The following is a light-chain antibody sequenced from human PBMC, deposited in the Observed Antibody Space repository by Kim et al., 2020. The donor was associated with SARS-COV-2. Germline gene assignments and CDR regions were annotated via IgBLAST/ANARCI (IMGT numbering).Light chain of an antibody. CDR2: GAS. J-gene: IGKJ2*04. Sequence: SLSPGERATLSCRASQSVSSSYLAWYQQKPGQAPRLLIYGASSRATGIPDRFSGSGSGTDFTLTISRLEPEDFAVYYCQQYGSSRSFGQGTKLEI. CDR3: QQYGSSRS. V-gene: IGKV3-20*01. CDR1: QSVSSSY.